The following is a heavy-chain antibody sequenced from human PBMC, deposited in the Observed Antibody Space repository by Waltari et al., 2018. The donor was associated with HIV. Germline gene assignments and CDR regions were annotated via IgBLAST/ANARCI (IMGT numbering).Heavy chain of an antibody. J-gene: IGHJ2*01. CDR3: ARVSVAVARYYWYFDL. Sequence: QVQLQESGPGLVKPSETLSLTCAVSGYSIRSGYYWGWLRQPPGKGLEWIGSIYHSGSTYYNPSLKSRVTISVDTSKNQFSLKLSSVTAADTAVYYCARVSVAVARYYWYFDLWGRGTLVTVSS. CDR1: GYSIRSGYY. D-gene: IGHD6-19*01. CDR2: IYHSGST. V-gene: IGHV4-38-2*01.